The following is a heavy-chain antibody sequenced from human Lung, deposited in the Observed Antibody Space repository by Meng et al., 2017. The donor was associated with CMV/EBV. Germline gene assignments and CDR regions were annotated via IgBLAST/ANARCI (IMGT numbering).Heavy chain of an antibody. V-gene: IGHV4-39*07. Sequence: SISSSSYYWGWIRQPPGKGLEWIGSLYYSRNTYYNPSLKSRVTISVDTSKNYFFLKLSSVTAADTAMYFCARDSGDDYGDLRWFDPWGQGTLVTVSS. CDR2: LYYSRNT. J-gene: IGHJ5*02. CDR3: ARDSGDDYGDLRWFDP. D-gene: IGHD4-17*01. CDR1: SISSSSYY.